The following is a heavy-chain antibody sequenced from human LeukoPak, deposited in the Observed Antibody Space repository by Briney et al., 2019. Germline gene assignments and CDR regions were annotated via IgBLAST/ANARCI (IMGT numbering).Heavy chain of an antibody. Sequence: GASVKVSCKASGYTFTSYGISWVRQAPGQGLEWMGWISAYNGNTTYAQKLQGRVTMTTDTSTSTAYMELRSLRSDYTAVYYCARGGYYYDSSGYYLSGGWFFHEVEVWGQGTMVTVSS. CDR2: ISAYNGNT. J-gene: IGHJ3*01. V-gene: IGHV1-18*01. CDR1: GYTFTSYG. D-gene: IGHD3-22*01. CDR3: ARGGYYYDSSGYYLSGGWFFHEVEV.